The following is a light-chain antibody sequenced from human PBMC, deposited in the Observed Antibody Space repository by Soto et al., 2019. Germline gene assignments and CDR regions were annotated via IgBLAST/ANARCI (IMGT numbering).Light chain of an antibody. CDR1: SSDVGAYKF. CDR3: SSCGGRSNLV. Sequence: QSALTQPPSASGSPGQSVTISCTGTSSDVGAYKFVSWYQLHPGKAPKLMIYEVNVRPSGVPDRFSGSKSGNTASLTVSGLQVEDEADYYCSSCGGRSNLVFGGGIKLTVL. J-gene: IGLJ2*01. V-gene: IGLV2-8*01. CDR2: EVN.